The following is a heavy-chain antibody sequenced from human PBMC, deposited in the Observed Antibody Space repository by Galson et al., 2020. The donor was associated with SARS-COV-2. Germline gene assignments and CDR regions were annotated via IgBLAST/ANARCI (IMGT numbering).Heavy chain of an antibody. CDR2: INSDGSST. CDR3: ARVGTRSGWKYYFDY. J-gene: IGHJ4*02. V-gene: IGHV3-74*01. CDR1: GFTFSSSW. Sequence: TGGSLRLSCAPSGFTFSSSWMHWVRQAPGKGLVWVSRINSDGSSTSYADSVKGRFTISRDNAKTTLYLQMNSLRAEDTALYYCARVGTRSGWKYYFDYWGQGTLVTVSS. D-gene: IGHD6-19*01.